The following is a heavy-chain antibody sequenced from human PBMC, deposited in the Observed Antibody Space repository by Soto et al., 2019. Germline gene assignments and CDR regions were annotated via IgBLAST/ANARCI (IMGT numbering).Heavy chain of an antibody. J-gene: IGHJ4*02. CDR3: AKVAYYDFWSGYLFDY. CDR1: GFTFSSYA. D-gene: IGHD3-3*01. CDR2: ISGSGGST. Sequence: GGSLRLSCAASGFTFSSYAMSWVRQAPGKGLEWVSAISGSGGSTYYADSVKGRFTISRDNSKNTLYLQMNSLRAEDTAVYYCAKVAYYDFWSGYLFDYWGQGTLVTVSS. V-gene: IGHV3-23*01.